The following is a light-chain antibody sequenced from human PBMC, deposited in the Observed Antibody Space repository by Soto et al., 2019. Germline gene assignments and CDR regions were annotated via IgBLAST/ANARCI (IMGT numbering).Light chain of an antibody. CDR3: QQYAGSLYT. CDR1: QTISSN. V-gene: IGKV3-20*01. CDR2: DAS. J-gene: IGKJ2*01. Sequence: VMPQSPATLSVSPGERATLSCRASQTISSNLAWYQQKPGQAPRLLIYDASTRAYGIPDRFSGSGSGTDFSLTISRLEPEDFAVYYCQQYAGSLYTFAQGTKVDIK.